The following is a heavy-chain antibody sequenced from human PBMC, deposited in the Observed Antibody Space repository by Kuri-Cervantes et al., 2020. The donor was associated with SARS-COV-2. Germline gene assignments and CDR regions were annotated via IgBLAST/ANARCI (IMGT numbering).Heavy chain of an antibody. Sequence: ASVKVSCKASGYTFTGYYMHWVQQAPGQGLEWMGWISAYNGNTNYAQKLQGRVTMTTDTSTSTAYMELRSLRSDDTAVYYCARSYQGSVLMVYNYYYMDVWGKGTTVTVSS. D-gene: IGHD2-8*01. CDR3: ARSYQGSVLMVYNYYYMDV. V-gene: IGHV1-18*04. J-gene: IGHJ6*03. CDR1: GYTFTGYY. CDR2: ISAYNGNT.